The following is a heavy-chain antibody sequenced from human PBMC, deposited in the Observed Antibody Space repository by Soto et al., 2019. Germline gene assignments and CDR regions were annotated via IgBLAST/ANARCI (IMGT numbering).Heavy chain of an antibody. CDR1: GYTFSNYD. CDR3: AKVSRKGSAIDFDY. CDR2: VNPNKGDT. Sequence: QVQLVQSGAELKKPGASVKVSCKASGYTFSNYDRTGGRKATGQGPRWIGWVNPNKGDTGYAQKFQGRVTLTTDISTTTAYMELTSLRSEDTAIYYCAKVSRKGSAIDFDYWGQGTLITVSS. J-gene: IGHJ4*02. D-gene: IGHD3-10*01. V-gene: IGHV1-8*01.